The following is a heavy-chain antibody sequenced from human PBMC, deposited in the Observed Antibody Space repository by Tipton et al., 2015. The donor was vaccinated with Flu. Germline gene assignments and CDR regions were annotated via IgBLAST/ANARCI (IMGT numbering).Heavy chain of an antibody. V-gene: IGHV4-31*03. D-gene: IGHD3-3*01. J-gene: IGHJ4*02. CDR3: ARGAYDFWSGYPTHYFDY. CDR2: IYYSGST. CDR1: GGSISSGGYY. Sequence: TLSLTCTVSGGSISSGGYYWSWIRQHPGKGLEWIGYIYYSGSTYYNPSLKSRVTISVDTSKNQFSLKLSSVTAADTAVYYCARGAYDFWSGYPTHYFDYWGQATLVTVSS.